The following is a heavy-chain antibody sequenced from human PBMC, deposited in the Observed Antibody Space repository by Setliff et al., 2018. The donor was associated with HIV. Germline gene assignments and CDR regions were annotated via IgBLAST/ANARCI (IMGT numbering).Heavy chain of an antibody. CDR1: GGSISSYY. D-gene: IGHD3-10*01. J-gene: IGHJ2*01. CDR3: ARSARFFYASGSRRYFDL. CDR2: IYTSESS. V-gene: IGHV4-4*08. Sequence: ETLSLTCSVSGGSISSYYWSWIRQPPGKGLEWIGYIYTSESSNYDPSLKSRVTFSVDTSKNQFSLKLSSVTAADTAVYYCARSARFFYASGSRRYFDLWGRGTLVTVSS.